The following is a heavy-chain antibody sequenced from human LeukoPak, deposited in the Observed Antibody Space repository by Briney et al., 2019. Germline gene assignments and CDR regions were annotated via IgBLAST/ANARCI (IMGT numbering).Heavy chain of an antibody. CDR1: GGTFSSYA. D-gene: IGHD3-10*01. CDR3: ARDSRITTVRGVIKHFDY. V-gene: IGHV1-69*13. CDR2: IIPIFGTA. J-gene: IGHJ4*02. Sequence: ASVKVSCKASGGTFSSYAISWVRQAPGQGLEWMGGIIPIFGTANYAQKLQGRVTITADESTSTAYMELSSLRSEDTAVYYCARDSRITTVRGVIKHFDYWGQGTLVTVSS.